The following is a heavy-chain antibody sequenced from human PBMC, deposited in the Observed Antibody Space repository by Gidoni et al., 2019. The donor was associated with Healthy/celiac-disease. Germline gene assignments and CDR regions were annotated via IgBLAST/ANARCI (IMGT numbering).Heavy chain of an antibody. Sequence: QVQRVESGGGVVQPGRSLRLSCAVSGFTVSSYGMHWVRQAPGKGLEGVAVIWYDESNRCYSDSVKGRFTISSENSKNTLYLQMNSLRAEYTAVYYCAREGRDWNVGAVAGYYYYYGMDVWGQGTTVTVSS. D-gene: IGHD6-19*01. CDR2: IWYDESNR. CDR3: AREGRDWNVGAVAGYYYYYGMDV. V-gene: IGHV3-33*01. J-gene: IGHJ6*02. CDR1: GFTVSSYG.